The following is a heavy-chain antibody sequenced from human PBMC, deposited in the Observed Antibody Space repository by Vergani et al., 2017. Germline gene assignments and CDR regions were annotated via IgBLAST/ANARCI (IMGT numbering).Heavy chain of an antibody. CDR1: GFTFSNAW. V-gene: IGHV3-15*01. Sequence: EVQLLESGGGLVKPGGSLRLSCAASGFTFSNAWMSWVRQAPGKGLEWVGRIKSKTDGGTTDYAAPVKGRFTISRDDSKNTLYLQMNSLKTEDTAVYYCTTERGDYDFWSGYYTVSYFDYWGQGTLVTVYS. D-gene: IGHD3-3*01. CDR2: IKSKTDGGTT. J-gene: IGHJ4*02. CDR3: TTERGDYDFWSGYYTVSYFDY.